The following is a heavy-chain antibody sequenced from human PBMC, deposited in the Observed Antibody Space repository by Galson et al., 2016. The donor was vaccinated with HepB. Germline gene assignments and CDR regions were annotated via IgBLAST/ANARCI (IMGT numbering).Heavy chain of an antibody. D-gene: IGHD5-12*01. CDR2: IHPGDSDI. J-gene: IGHJ4*02. Sequence: QSGAEVKKPGESLKISCKGSGYNFANYWIGWVRQMPGKGLEWMAIIHPGDSDIKYSPSFQGRVAVSADKSINTAFLHWSSLKASDTAMYYCARPADIVDSDYWGQGTLVTVSS. CDR3: ARPADIVDSDY. V-gene: IGHV5-51*01. CDR1: GYNFANYW.